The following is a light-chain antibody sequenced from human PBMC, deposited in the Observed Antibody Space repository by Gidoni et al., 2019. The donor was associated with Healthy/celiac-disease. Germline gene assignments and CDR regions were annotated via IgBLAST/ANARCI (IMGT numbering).Light chain of an antibody. CDR3: QQRSHWPPLT. J-gene: IGKJ4*01. CDR1: QSVSSY. V-gene: IGKV3-11*01. Sequence: EIVLTQSPATLSLSPGERATISCRASQSVSSYLAWYQQKPGQAPRLLIYYASNRATGIPARFSGSGSGTDFTLTISSPEPEDFAVYYCQQRSHWPPLTFGGGTKVEIK. CDR2: YAS.